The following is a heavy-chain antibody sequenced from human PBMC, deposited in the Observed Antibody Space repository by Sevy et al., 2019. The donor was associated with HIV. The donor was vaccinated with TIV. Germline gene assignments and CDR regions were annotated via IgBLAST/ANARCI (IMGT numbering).Heavy chain of an antibody. V-gene: IGHV3-21*01. J-gene: IGHJ4*02. CDR3: AKWDADRRWYFDY. D-gene: IGHD1-26*01. CDR2: ITGSGDYI. Sequence: GESLKISCAASGFSFSNYNMNWVRQAPGKGLEWVSSITGSGDYIYYADSVKGRFTISRDNAKNSLYLQMNSLKAEDTAVYYCAKWDADRRWYFDYWGQGTLVTVSS. CDR1: GFSFSNYN.